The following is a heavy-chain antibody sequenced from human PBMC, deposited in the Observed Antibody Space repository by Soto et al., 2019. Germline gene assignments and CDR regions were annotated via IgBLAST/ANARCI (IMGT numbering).Heavy chain of an antibody. CDR2: ISSSSSTI. J-gene: IGHJ4*02. Sequence: GGSLRLSCAASGFTFSSYSMNWVRQAPGKGLEWVSYISSSSSTIYYADSVKGRFTISRDNAKNSLYLQMNSLRAEDTAVYYCVRGGDIVVVVAATIFDYWGQGTLVTVSS. D-gene: IGHD2-15*01. CDR3: VRGGDIVVVVAATIFDY. V-gene: IGHV3-48*01. CDR1: GFTFSSYS.